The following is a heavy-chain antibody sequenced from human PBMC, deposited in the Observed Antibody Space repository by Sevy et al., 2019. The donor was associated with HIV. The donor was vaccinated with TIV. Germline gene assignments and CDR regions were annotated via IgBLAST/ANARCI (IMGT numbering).Heavy chain of an antibody. D-gene: IGHD4-17*01. CDR1: GGTFSSYA. Sequence: ASVKVSCKASGGTFSSYAISWVRQAPGQGLEWMGGIIPIFGTANYAQKFQGRVTITADESTSTAYMELSSLRSEDTAVYYCARGGDYSSHYYYYYMDVWGKGTTVTVSS. J-gene: IGHJ6*03. V-gene: IGHV1-69*13. CDR2: IIPIFGTA. CDR3: ARGGDYSSHYYYYYMDV.